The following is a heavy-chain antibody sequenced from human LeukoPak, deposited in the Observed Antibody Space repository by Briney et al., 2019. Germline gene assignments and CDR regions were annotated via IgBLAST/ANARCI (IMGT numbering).Heavy chain of an antibody. J-gene: IGHJ4*02. V-gene: IGHV3-21*01. Sequence: GGSLRLSCAAPGFTFSSYSMNWVRQAPGKGLEWVSSISSSSSYIYYADSVKGRFTISRDNAKNSLYLQMNSLRAEDTAVYYCARVGDYYDSSGYVDYWGQGTLVTVSS. D-gene: IGHD3-22*01. CDR2: ISSSSSYI. CDR3: ARVGDYYDSSGYVDY. CDR1: GFTFSSYS.